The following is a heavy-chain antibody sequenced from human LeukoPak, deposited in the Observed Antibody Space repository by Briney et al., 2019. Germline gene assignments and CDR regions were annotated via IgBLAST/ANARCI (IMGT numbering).Heavy chain of an antibody. D-gene: IGHD3-22*01. Sequence: PGGSLRLSCAASGFTFSDYYMSWIRQAPGKGLEWVSYISSSGSTIYYADSVKGRFTISRDNAKNSLYLQMNSLRAEDTAVYYCARAAYDSSGYYSSSLPPFDYWGQGTLVTVSS. CDR3: ARAAYDSSGYYSSSLPPFDY. CDR1: GFTFSDYY. V-gene: IGHV3-11*01. J-gene: IGHJ4*02. CDR2: ISSSGSTI.